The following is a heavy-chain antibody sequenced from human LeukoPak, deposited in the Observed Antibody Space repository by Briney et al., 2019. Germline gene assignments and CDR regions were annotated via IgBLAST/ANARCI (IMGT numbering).Heavy chain of an antibody. CDR3: VKDNSSGWYYFDY. V-gene: IGHV3-30*02. J-gene: IGHJ4*02. CDR1: GFTFRSHG. D-gene: IGHD6-19*01. CDR2: LWYDGSNK. Sequence: GGSLRLSCVASGFTFRSHGMHWVRQAPGKGLEWVAVLWYDGSNKYYGDSVKGRFTISRDNSKNTLYLQMSSLRAEDTAVYYCVKDNSSGWYYFDYWGQGTLVTVSS.